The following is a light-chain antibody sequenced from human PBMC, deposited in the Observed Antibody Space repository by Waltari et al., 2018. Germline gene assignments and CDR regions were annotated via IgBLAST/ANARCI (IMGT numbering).Light chain of an antibody. J-gene: IGLJ3*02. Sequence: QPALTQPASVSGSPGQYITISRTGTPSHIGGNNYVSWYQQHVGKAPKLRIYDVSKRPSGVSYLFSGSKSGNTASLTISGLQAEEEADYYCSSYTGSSTWVFGGGTKLTVL. CDR3: SSYTGSSTWV. CDR2: DVS. V-gene: IGLV2-14*01. CDR1: PSHIGGNNY.